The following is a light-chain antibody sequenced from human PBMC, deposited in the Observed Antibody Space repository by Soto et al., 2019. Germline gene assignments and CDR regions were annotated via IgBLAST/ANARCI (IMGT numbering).Light chain of an antibody. CDR1: SSDVGGYIY. V-gene: IGLV2-14*01. J-gene: IGLJ1*01. Sequence: SALTQPASVSGSPGQSITISCTGTSSDVGGYIYVSWYQQHPGKAPKLMIYEVSNRPSGVSNRFSGSKSGNTASLTISGLQADDEADYYCSSYSRSSFYVFGTGTKVTVL. CDR3: SSYSRSSFYV. CDR2: EVS.